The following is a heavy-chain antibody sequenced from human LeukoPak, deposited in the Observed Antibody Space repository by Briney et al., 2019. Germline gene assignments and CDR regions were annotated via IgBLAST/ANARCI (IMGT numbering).Heavy chain of an antibody. V-gene: IGHV4-59*06. CDR2: IYYSGST. CDR3: ARSDKKGYFDY. J-gene: IGHJ4*02. CDR1: GFTFSSYW. Sequence: GSLRLSCAASGFTFSSYWMSWVRQAPGKGLEWIGYIYYSGSTYYNPSLKSRVTISVDTSKNQFSLKLSSVTAADTAVYYCARSDKKGYFDYWGQGTLVTVSS.